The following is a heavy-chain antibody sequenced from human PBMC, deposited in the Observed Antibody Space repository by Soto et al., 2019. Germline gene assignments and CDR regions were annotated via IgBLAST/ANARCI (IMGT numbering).Heavy chain of an antibody. CDR3: ARARYCIRPTCRHYNFYGMAA. Sequence: QVQLVQSGAEVKKPGASVKVSCKASGYTFTNYGISWVRQAPGQGLEWMGWISAYNGNTNYAQKFQGRVTMPTDTSTTTAHIEPRSLTPAATPLYSSARARYCIRPTCRHYNFYGMAAWAQATTVTPSS. D-gene: IGHD2-2*01. V-gene: IGHV1-18*01. CDR2: ISAYNGNT. CDR1: GYTFTNYG. J-gene: IGHJ6*02.